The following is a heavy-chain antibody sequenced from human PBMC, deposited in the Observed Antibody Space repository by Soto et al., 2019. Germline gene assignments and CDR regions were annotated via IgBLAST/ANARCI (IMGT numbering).Heavy chain of an antibody. V-gene: IGHV4-39*01. D-gene: IGHD6-19*01. Sequence: QLQLQESGPGLVKASETLSLTCTVSGGSITRNNHFWGWIRQSPGKGLEWIGSIQYGGTTNYNPSLKSRVIMSAETSSNQVSLMRNSVTAADTVVYYWARLGSSGWYQGSYFDYWGQGNLVTVSS. CDR1: GGSITRNNHF. J-gene: IGHJ4*02. CDR3: ARLGSSGWYQGSYFDY. CDR2: IQYGGTT.